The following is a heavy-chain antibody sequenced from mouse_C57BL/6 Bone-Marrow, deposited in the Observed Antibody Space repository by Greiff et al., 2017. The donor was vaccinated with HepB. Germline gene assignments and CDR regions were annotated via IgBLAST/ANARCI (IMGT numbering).Heavy chain of an antibody. Sequence: EVMLVESGGDLVKPGGSLKLSCAASGFTFSSYGMSWVRQTPDKRLEWVATISSGGSYTYYPDSVKGRFTISRDNAKNTLYLQMSSMKSEDTAMYYCTRGGDYVGAMDYWGQGTSVTVSS. CDR2: ISSGGSYT. D-gene: IGHD1-1*01. CDR3: TRGGDYVGAMDY. J-gene: IGHJ4*01. CDR1: GFTFSSYG. V-gene: IGHV5-6*02.